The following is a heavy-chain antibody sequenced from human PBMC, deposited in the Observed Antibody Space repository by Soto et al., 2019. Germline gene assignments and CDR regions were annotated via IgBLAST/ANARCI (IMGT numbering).Heavy chain of an antibody. CDR2: IYHSGST. CDR1: GGSISSGGYS. D-gene: IGHD3-10*01. V-gene: IGHV4-30-2*02. Sequence: LSLTCAVSGGSISSGGYSWSWIRQPPGKGLEWIGYIYHSGSTYYNPSLKSRVTISVDRSKNQFSLKVNSVTAADTAVYYCARESYYGSGATVVAYWGQGTLVPVSS. CDR3: ARESYYGSGATVVAY. J-gene: IGHJ4*02.